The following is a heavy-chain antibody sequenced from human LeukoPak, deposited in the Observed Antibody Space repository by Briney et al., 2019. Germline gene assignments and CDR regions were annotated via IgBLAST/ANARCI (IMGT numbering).Heavy chain of an antibody. D-gene: IGHD3-10*01. CDR2: ISGSGGST. J-gene: IGHJ4*02. CDR1: GFTFSSSD. V-gene: IGHV3-23*01. CDR3: AKGLLLWFGEPGGFDY. Sequence: GGSLRLSCAASGFTFSSSDMTWVRQVPGKGLEWVSSISGSGGSTYYADSVKGRFTISRDNSKNTLYLQMNSLRADDTALYYCAKGLLLWFGEPGGFDYWGQGTLVTVSS.